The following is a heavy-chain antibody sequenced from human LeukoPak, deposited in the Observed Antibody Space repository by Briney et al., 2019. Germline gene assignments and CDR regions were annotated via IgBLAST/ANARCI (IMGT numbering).Heavy chain of an antibody. CDR1: GGSISSYY. V-gene: IGHV4-59*12. CDR2: IYYSGST. Sequence: SETLSLTCTVSGGSISSYYWSWIRQPPGKGLEWIGYIYYSGSTYYNPSLKSRVTISVDTSKNQFSLKLSSVTAADTAVYYCARAQPGYSSSWYDYWGQGTLVTVSS. CDR3: ARAQPGYSSSWYDY. J-gene: IGHJ4*02. D-gene: IGHD6-13*01.